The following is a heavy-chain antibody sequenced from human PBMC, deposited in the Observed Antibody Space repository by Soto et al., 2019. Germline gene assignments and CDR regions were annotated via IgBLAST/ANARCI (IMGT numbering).Heavy chain of an antibody. J-gene: IGHJ6*04. CDR1: GGTFSSYA. Sequence: GASVKVSCKASGGTFSSYAISWVRQAPGQGLEWMGGIIPIFGTANYAQKFQGRVTITADESTSTAYMELSSLRSEDTAVYYCARDRYTPITMVRGQPSSYSYGMDVWGEGTTVTVSS. CDR2: IIPIFGTA. CDR3: ARDRYTPITMVRGQPSSYSYGMDV. V-gene: IGHV1-69*13. D-gene: IGHD3-10*01.